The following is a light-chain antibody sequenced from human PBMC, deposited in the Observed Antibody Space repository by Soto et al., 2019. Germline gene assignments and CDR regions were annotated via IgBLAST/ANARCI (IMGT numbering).Light chain of an antibody. V-gene: IGLV2-8*01. Sequence: QSALTQPPSAYGSPGQSVTISCTGTSSDVGGYNYVSWYQQHPGKAPKLLIYEVSKQPSGVPDRYSGSKSGNTASLTVSGLQAEDEADYYCSSYAGSNNLVFGGGTKLTVL. CDR3: SSYAGSNNLV. CDR1: SSDVGGYNY. CDR2: EVS. J-gene: IGLJ2*01.